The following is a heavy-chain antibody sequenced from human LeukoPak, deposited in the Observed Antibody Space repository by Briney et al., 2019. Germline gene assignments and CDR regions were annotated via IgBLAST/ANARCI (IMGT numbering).Heavy chain of an antibody. V-gene: IGHV3-64D*06. D-gene: IGHD6-13*01. CDR2: ISHDGSNT. CDR3: VKTAGSWYGYFDY. J-gene: IGHJ4*02. CDR1: GFTFSYYA. Sequence: PGGSLRLSCSASGFTFSYYALQWVRQAPGEGLEFVSTISHDGSNTIYADSVKGRFTVSRDNSKNTLYLQMTSLRPEDTAVYYCVKTAGSWYGYFDYWGQGTLVTVSS.